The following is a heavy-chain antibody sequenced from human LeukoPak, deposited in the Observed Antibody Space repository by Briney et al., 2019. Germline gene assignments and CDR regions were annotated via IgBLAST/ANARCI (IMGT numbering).Heavy chain of an antibody. Sequence: SETLSLTCTVSGGSISSSSYYWGWIRQPPGKGLEWIGSIYYSGSTYYNPSLKSRVTISVDTSKNQFSLKLSSVTAADTAVYYCASERARGGLFDYWGQGTLVTVSS. J-gene: IGHJ4*02. D-gene: IGHD3-10*01. CDR1: GGSISSSSYY. CDR3: ASERARGGLFDY. CDR2: IYYSGST. V-gene: IGHV4-39*01.